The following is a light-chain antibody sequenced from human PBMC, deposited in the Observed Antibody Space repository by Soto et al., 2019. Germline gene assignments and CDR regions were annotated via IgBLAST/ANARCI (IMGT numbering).Light chain of an antibody. V-gene: IGKV1-6*01. CDR1: QGIRDD. Sequence: TQSPTSLSASQGERDTISVGASQGIRDDLGWYRQRPGKAPEVLIFAASTLQGDVPSRFSGSGSGTDFTLTISSLQPEDSATYFCLQDYNYPWTFGQGTQVEIK. J-gene: IGKJ1*01. CDR3: LQDYNYPWT. CDR2: AAS.